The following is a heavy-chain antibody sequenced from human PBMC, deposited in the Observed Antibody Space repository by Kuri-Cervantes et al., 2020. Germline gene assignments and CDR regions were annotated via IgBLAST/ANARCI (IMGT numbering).Heavy chain of an antibody. Sequence: GSLRLSCGVSGASINSSDWWSWVRQAPGKGLEWIGEISHSGTTNYNPSLKSRVTISVDTSKNQFSLKLTSVTAADTAVYYCARGIHSSGWFYFYYLDVWGEGTTVTVSS. J-gene: IGHJ6*03. CDR1: GASINSSDW. D-gene: IGHD6-19*01. CDR2: ISHSGTT. V-gene: IGHV4-4*02. CDR3: ARGIHSSGWFYFYYLDV.